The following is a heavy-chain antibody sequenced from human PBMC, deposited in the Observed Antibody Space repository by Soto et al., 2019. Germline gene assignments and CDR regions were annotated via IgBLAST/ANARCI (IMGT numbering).Heavy chain of an antibody. V-gene: IGHV4-28*05. CDR1: GYSIGTDNW. CDR2: IYYTGTV. J-gene: IGHJ4*02. CDR3: ARNSRLKNGQLDY. Sequence: PSETLSLTCTVPGYSIGTDNWWAWIRQPPGKGLEWIGYIYYTGTVYYNLSLKNRVSMSVETARDQFSLRLSSVTAADTAVYYCARNSRLKNGQLDYWGQGALVTVSS. D-gene: IGHD2-8*01.